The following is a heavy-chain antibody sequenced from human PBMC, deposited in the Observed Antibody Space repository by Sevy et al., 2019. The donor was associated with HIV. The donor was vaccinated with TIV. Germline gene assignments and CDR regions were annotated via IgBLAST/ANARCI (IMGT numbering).Heavy chain of an antibody. J-gene: IGHJ4*02. D-gene: IGHD2-21*02. CDR3: AKTLQKLPFHPHYFDY. CDR1: GFTLGSYT. Sequence: GGSLRLSCAASGFTLGSYTMNWVRQAPGEGLEWVASISATGGSTYYAVSVKGRFTISRDVSKGLLYLQMNSLTAEDTAIFYCAKTLQKLPFHPHYFDYWGQGTLVTVSS. CDR2: ISATGGST. V-gene: IGHV3-23*01.